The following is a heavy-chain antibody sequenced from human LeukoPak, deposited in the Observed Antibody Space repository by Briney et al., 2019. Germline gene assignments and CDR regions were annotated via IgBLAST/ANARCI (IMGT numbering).Heavy chain of an antibody. V-gene: IGHV3-30*03. CDR2: ISYDGSNK. J-gene: IGHJ6*03. CDR1: GFTFSNYW. D-gene: IGHD4-17*01. Sequence: GGSLRLSCATSGFTFSNYWMNWVRQAPGKGLEWVAVISYDGSNKYYADSVKGRFTISRDNSKNTLYLQMNSLRAEDTAVYYCARDDYGDYYYYYMDVWGKGTTVTVSS. CDR3: ARDDYGDYYYYYMDV.